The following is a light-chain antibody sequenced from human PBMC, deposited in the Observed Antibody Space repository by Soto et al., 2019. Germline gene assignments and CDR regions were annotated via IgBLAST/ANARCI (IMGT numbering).Light chain of an antibody. V-gene: IGLV2-8*01. CDR2: EVT. J-gene: IGLJ1*01. CDR1: SSDVGGYNY. CDR3: SSYAGSYRV. Sequence: QSALTQPASVSGSPGQSITISCTGTSSDVGGYNYVSWYQQHPGKAPKLMIYEVTKRPSGVPDRFSGSKSGNTASLTVSGLQAEDEADYYCSSYAGSYRVFGTGTKLTVL.